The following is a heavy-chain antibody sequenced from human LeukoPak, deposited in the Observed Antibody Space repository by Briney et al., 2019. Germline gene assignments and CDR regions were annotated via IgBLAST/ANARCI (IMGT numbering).Heavy chain of an antibody. V-gene: IGHV3-30*02. Sequence: SGGFLRLSCVASGFSFSSYGMHWVRQAPGKGLEWVAFLRYDGSNKYYGDSVKGRFTISRDNSMSTLFLQMNSLRVEDTAVYYCAKYFRESSGASPLDYWGQGTRVTVSS. CDR3: AKYFRESSGASPLDY. CDR1: GFSFSSYG. J-gene: IGHJ4*02. CDR2: LRYDGSNK. D-gene: IGHD3-22*01.